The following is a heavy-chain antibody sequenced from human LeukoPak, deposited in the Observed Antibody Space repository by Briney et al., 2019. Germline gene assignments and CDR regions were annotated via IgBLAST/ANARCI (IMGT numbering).Heavy chain of an antibody. CDR1: GFTFSSYA. D-gene: IGHD3-10*01. CDR3: ARDSSLDYYGSGSYYNGDAFDI. Sequence: GRSLRLSCAASGFTFSSYAMHWVRQAPGKGLEWVAVISYDGSNKYYADSVKGRFTISRDNSKNTLYLQMNSLRAEDTAVYYCARDSSLDYYGSGSYYNGDAFDIWGQGTMVTVSS. CDR2: ISYDGSNK. V-gene: IGHV3-30-3*01. J-gene: IGHJ3*02.